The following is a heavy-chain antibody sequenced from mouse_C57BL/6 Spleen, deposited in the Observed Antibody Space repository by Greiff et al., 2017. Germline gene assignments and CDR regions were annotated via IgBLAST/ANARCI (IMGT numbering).Heavy chain of an antibody. CDR1: GFTFTDYY. CDR3: ARSEGYYGAMDY. V-gene: IGHV7-3*01. CDR2: IRNKANGYTT. J-gene: IGHJ4*01. Sequence: DVMLVESGGGLVQPGGSLSLSCAASGFTFTDYYMSWVRQPPGKALEWLGFIRNKANGYTTEYSASVKGRFTISRDNSQSILYLQMNALRAEDSATYYCARSEGYYGAMDYWGQGTSVTVSS. D-gene: IGHD1-2*01.